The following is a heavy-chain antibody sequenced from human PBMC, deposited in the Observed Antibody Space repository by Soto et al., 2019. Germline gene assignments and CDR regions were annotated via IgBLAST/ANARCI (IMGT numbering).Heavy chain of an antibody. CDR1: GYSFTSYW. D-gene: IGHD6-6*01. J-gene: IGHJ5*02. CDR3: ARHGIASKYSSSSGWFDP. CDR2: IYPGDSDT. Sequence: EVQLVQSGAEVKKPGESLKISCKGSGYSFTSYWIGWVRQMPGKGLEWMGIIYPGDSDTRYSPSFQGQVTISADKSISTAYLQWSSLKASDTAMYYCARHGIASKYSSSSGWFDPWGQGTLVTVSS. V-gene: IGHV5-51*01.